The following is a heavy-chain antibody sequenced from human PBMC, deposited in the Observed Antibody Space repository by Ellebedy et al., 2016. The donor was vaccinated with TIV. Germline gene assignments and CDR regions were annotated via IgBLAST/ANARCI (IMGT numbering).Heavy chain of an antibody. V-gene: IGHV3-30*04. J-gene: IGHJ4*02. Sequence: GGSLRLXXAASGFTFSSYSMHWVRQAPGKGLAWVALMSYDGSNEQYADSVKGRFTISRDNSKNTLYLQMNSLRADDTAVYYCARSGYGDYEIFDYWGQGTLVTVSS. CDR2: MSYDGSNE. CDR1: GFTFSSYS. CDR3: ARSGYGDYEIFDY. D-gene: IGHD4-17*01.